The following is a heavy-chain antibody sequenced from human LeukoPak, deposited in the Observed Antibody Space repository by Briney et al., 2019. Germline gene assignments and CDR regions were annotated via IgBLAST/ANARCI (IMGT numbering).Heavy chain of an antibody. J-gene: IGHJ4*02. D-gene: IGHD6-19*01. CDR2: ISGSGGST. Sequence: GGSLRLSCAASGFTFSSYAMSWVRQAPGKGLEWVSAISGSGGSTYYADSVKGRFTVSGDDSKNTLYLQMNSLRAEDTAVYYCAKERTVAGTENWGQGTLVTVSS. CDR1: GFTFSSYA. CDR3: AKERTVAGTEN. V-gene: IGHV3-23*01.